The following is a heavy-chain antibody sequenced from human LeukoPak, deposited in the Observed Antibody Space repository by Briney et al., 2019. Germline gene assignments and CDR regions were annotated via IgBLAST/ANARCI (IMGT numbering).Heavy chain of an antibody. V-gene: IGHV3-66*01. Sequence: PGGSLRLSCAASGITVSSNHMNWVRQAPGKGLEWVSVIFSDDRTYYADSVKGRFTVSRDNSKNTLYLQMNSLRDEDTALYYCARILTSFTVPDYWGQGTLVTVSS. CDR3: ARILTSFTVPDY. CDR2: IFSDDRT. D-gene: IGHD1-14*01. J-gene: IGHJ4*02. CDR1: GITVSSNH.